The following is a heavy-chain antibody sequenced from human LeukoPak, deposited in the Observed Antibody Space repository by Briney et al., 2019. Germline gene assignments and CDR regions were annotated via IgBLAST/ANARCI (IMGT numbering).Heavy chain of an antibody. D-gene: IGHD4-17*01. J-gene: IGHJ6*03. V-gene: IGHV4-4*07. CDR1: GGSISSYY. CDR3: ARITTVTTCRAYYYYYYMDV. CDR2: IYTSGST. Sequence: PSETLSLTCTVSGGSISSYYWSWIRQPAGKGLEWIGRIYTSGSTNYNPSLKSRVTMSVDTSKNQFSLKLSSVTAADTAVYYCARITTVTTCRAYYYYYYMDVWGTGTTVTVSS.